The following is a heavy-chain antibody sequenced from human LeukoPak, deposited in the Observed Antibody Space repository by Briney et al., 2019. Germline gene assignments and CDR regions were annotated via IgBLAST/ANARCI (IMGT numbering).Heavy chain of an antibody. Sequence: GGSLRLSCAASGFTFNSYWMTRVRQAPGRGLEWVANIKQDGSEKNFLDSVKGRFTISRDNAENSLSLQMNSLRAEDTAVYYCARSQKEYYYDSSGPDAFDIWGQGTMVTVSS. CDR2: IKQDGSEK. CDR3: ARSQKEYYYDSSGPDAFDI. V-gene: IGHV3-7*01. CDR1: GFTFNSYW. J-gene: IGHJ3*02. D-gene: IGHD3-22*01.